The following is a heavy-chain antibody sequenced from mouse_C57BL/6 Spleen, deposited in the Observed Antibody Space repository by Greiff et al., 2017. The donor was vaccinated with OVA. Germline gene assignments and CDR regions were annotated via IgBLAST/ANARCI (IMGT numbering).Heavy chain of an antibody. CDR1: GYTFTSYW. D-gene: IGHD2-4*01. CDR2: INPSNGGT. Sequence: QVQLKQPGTELVKPGASVKLSCKASGYTFTSYWMHWVKQRPGRGLEWIGNINPSNGGTNYNEKFKSKATLTVDKSSSTAYMQLSSLTSEDAAVYYCAREGYDSWYFDVWGTGTTVTVSS. J-gene: IGHJ1*03. CDR3: AREGYDSWYFDV. V-gene: IGHV1-53*01.